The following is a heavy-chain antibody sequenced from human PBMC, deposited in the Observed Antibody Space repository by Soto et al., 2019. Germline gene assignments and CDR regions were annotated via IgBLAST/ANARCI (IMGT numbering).Heavy chain of an antibody. J-gene: IGHJ4*02. D-gene: IGHD6-13*01. CDR1: GFTFSSYW. Sequence: EVQLVESGGGLVQPGGSLRLSCAASGFTFSSYWMHWVRQAPGKGLVWVSRINRDGSSTNYADSARGRVTISRDNAKNTLYLQVNGLRAEDTAVYYCAREIATTGVYYFDYWGQGILVTVSS. CDR2: INRDGSST. CDR3: AREIATTGVYYFDY. V-gene: IGHV3-74*01.